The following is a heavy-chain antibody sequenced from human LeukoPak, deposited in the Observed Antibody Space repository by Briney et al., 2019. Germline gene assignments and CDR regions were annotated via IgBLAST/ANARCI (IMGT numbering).Heavy chain of an antibody. Sequence: GRSLRLSCAASGFTFSSYAMHWVRQAPGKGLEWVGVISYDGSNKYYADSVKGRFTISRDNSKNTRYLKMNSLRAEDTAVYYCARDGTYYDILTGYSDYYYYGMDVWGKGTTVTV. V-gene: IGHV3-30*04. D-gene: IGHD3-9*01. CDR3: ARDGTYYDILTGYSDYYYYGMDV. J-gene: IGHJ6*04. CDR1: GFTFSSYA. CDR2: ISYDGSNK.